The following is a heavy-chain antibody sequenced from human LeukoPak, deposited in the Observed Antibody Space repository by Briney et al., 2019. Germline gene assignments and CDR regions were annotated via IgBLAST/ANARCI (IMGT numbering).Heavy chain of an antibody. V-gene: IGHV3-30*02. CDR1: GFTFSSYG. Sequence: GGSLRLSCAASGFTFSSYGMHWVRQAPGKGLEWVSFIRYDGTNKYCADSVKGRFTISRDNSKNTLYLQMNSLRAEDTAVYYCARTIAVAVHQLLYYFDYWGQGTLVTVSS. J-gene: IGHJ4*02. D-gene: IGHD6-19*01. CDR2: IRYDGTNK. CDR3: ARTIAVAVHQLLYYFDY.